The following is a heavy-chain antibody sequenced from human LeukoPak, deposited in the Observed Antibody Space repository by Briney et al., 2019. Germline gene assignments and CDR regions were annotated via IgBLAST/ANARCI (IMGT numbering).Heavy chain of an antibody. CDR1: GFTFSTHA. Sequence: GGSLRLSCSASGFTFSTHAMSWVRQAPGKGLEWVSTISGNGGTTYYADSVKGRFTVSRDNSKSTLYLQMNSLRVEDTAVYYCAKPPPDSSSWLFDYWGQGTLVTVSS. D-gene: IGHD6-13*01. J-gene: IGHJ4*02. CDR2: ISGNGGTT. CDR3: AKPPPDSSSWLFDY. V-gene: IGHV3-23*01.